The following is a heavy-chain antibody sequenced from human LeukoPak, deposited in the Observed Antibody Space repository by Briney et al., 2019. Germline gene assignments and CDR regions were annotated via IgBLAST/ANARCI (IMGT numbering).Heavy chain of an antibody. J-gene: IGHJ4*02. CDR2: ISGSGGRT. Sequence: GGSLRLSCAASGFTVSSNYMSWVRQAPGKGLEWVSAISGSGGRTYYADSVKGRFTISRDNAKNTLYLQMNSLRAEDTAVYYCAKIGALGELLFGYFDYWGQGTLVTVSS. D-gene: IGHD3-10*01. V-gene: IGHV3-23*01. CDR3: AKIGALGELLFGYFDY. CDR1: GFTVSSNY.